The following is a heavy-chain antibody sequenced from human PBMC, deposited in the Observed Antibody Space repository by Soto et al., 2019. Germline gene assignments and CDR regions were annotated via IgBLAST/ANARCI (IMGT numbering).Heavy chain of an antibody. V-gene: IGHV3-7*01. Sequence: GGSLRLSCAASGFTFSSYWMSWVRQAPGKGLEWVANIKQDGSEKYYVDSVKGRFTISRDNAKDSLYLQMNSLRAEDTAVYYCARDPSVVVVAATPYYYYGMDVWGQGTTVTVSS. CDR1: GFTFSSYW. D-gene: IGHD2-15*01. J-gene: IGHJ6*02. CDR3: ARDPSVVVVAATPYYYYGMDV. CDR2: IKQDGSEK.